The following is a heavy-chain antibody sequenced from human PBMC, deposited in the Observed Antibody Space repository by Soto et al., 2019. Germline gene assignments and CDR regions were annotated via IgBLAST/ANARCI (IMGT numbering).Heavy chain of an antibody. CDR1: GGTFSSYA. CDR2: IIPIFGTA. Sequence: ASVKVSCKASGGTFSSYAISWVRQAPGQGLEWMGGIIPIFGTANYAPKFQGRVTITADESTSTAYMELSSLRSEDTAVYYCARGVHGDYVGDAFDIWGQGTMVTVSS. V-gene: IGHV1-69*13. D-gene: IGHD4-17*01. CDR3: ARGVHGDYVGDAFDI. J-gene: IGHJ3*02.